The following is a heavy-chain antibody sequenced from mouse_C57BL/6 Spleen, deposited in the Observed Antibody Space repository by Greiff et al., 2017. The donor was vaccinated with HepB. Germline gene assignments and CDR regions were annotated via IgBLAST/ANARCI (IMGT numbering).Heavy chain of an antibody. CDR3: ARQTMVDYFDY. J-gene: IGHJ2*01. CDR2: ISSGGSYT. D-gene: IGHD1-1*02. CDR1: GFTFSSYG. Sequence: EVQRVESGGDLVKPGGSLKLSCAASGFTFSSYGLSWVRQTPDKRLAWVATISSGGSYTYYPDSVKGRFTISRDNAKNTLYLQMSSLKSEDTAMYYCARQTMVDYFDYWGQGTTLTVSS. V-gene: IGHV5-6*01.